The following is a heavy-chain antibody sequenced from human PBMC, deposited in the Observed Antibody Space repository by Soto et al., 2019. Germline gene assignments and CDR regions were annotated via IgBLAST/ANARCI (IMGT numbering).Heavy chain of an antibody. CDR1: GGTFSSYT. CDR3: ARSLTAGDGMDV. J-gene: IGHJ6*02. Sequence: QVQLVQSGAEVKKPGSSVKVSCKASGGTFSSYTISWVRQAPGQGLEWMGRIIPILDIANYAQKFQGRVTITADKSTSTAYMELSSLRSEDTAVYYCARSLTAGDGMDVWGQGTTVTVSS. D-gene: IGHD7-27*01. CDR2: IIPILDIA. V-gene: IGHV1-69*02.